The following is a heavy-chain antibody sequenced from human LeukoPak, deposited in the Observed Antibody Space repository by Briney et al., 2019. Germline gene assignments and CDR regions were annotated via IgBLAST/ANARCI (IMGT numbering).Heavy chain of an antibody. V-gene: IGHV4-39*01. CDR1: GGSISSSSYY. D-gene: IGHD3-3*01. J-gene: IGHJ4*02. Sequence: SETLSLTCTVSGGSISSSSYYWGWIRQPPGKGLEWIGSIYYSGSTYYNPSLKSRVTISVDTSKNQVSLKLSSVTAADTAVYYCAIVMVFGVVITPPFDYWGQGTLVTVSS. CDR2: IYYSGST. CDR3: AIVMVFGVVITPPFDY.